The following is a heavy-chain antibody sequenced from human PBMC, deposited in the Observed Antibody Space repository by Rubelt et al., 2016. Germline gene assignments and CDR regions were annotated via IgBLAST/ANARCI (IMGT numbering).Heavy chain of an antibody. D-gene: IGHD3-3*02. V-gene: IGHV4-4*02. CDR1: GVSLTRSNW. Sequence: QMQLQESGPGLVKPSGTLSLTCTVSGVSLTRSNWWTWVRQPPGKGLEWMGELYHSGSTNYNPSITNRVIISVDKSKNQFSLTLNSVTAADTAVYYCCSMFDSWGQGTLVTISS. J-gene: IGHJ4*02. CDR3: CSMFDS. CDR2: LYHSGST.